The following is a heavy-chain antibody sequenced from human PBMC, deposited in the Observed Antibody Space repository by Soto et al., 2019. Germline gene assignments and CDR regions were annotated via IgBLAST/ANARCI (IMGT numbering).Heavy chain of an antibody. V-gene: IGHV3-23*01. CDR3: AKDRGGYCTRATCYGGGSFDY. J-gene: IGHJ4*02. Sequence: ESGGGLVPPGGSLRLSCAASGFTFSSYAMSWVRQAPGKGLEWVSSISGNGGSTNYADSVKGRFTISRDNSKNTLYLQMTSLRAEEESIYCCAKDRGGYCTRATCYGGGSFDYWGQGTLVTVSS. CDR2: ISGNGGST. D-gene: IGHD2-2*01. CDR1: GFTFSSYA.